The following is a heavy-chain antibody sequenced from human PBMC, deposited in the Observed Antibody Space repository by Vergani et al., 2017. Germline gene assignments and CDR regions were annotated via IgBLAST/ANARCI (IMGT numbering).Heavy chain of an antibody. Sequence: QVQLQESGPGLVKPSETLSLTCTVSGGSISSYYWSWIRQPPGKGLEWIGYIYYSGSTNYNPSLKSRVTISVDTSKKQFSLKRSSVTAADTAVYYCARAAAGRDWYYYYYMDVWGKGTTVTVSS. J-gene: IGHJ6*03. D-gene: IGHD6-13*01. CDR3: ARAAAGRDWYYYYYMDV. V-gene: IGHV4-59*01. CDR1: GGSISSYY. CDR2: IYYSGST.